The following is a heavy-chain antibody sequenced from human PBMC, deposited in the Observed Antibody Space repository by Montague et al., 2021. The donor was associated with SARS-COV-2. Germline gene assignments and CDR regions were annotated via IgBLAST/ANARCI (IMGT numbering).Heavy chain of an antibody. D-gene: IGHD5-18*01. V-gene: IGHV4-59*01. CDR1: GGSISSYY. Sequence: SETLSLTCTVSGGSISSYYWSWIRQPPGKGLEWIGYIYYSGSTNYNPSLRSRVTISLDTSKNQFSLNLNSVTAADTAVYYCARGSYGRDAFDIWGQGTMVTVSS. J-gene: IGHJ3*02. CDR3: ARGSYGRDAFDI. CDR2: IYYSGST.